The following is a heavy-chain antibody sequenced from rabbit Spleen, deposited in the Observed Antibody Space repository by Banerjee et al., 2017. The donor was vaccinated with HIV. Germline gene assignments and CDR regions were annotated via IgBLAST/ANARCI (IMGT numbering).Heavy chain of an antibody. D-gene: IGHD1-1*01. J-gene: IGHJ4*01. Sequence: QEQLVESGGGLVQPEGSLTLTCKASGFDFSSNAMCWVRQAPGKGLEWIACIYNGDGSTYYASWVNGRFSISRSTSLNTVTLQMTSLTAADTATYFCARGAYSSGSGTWHYFKLWGPGTLVTVS. CDR1: GFDFSSNA. CDR3: ARGAYSSGSGTWHYFKL. CDR2: IYNGDGST. V-gene: IGHV1S47*01.